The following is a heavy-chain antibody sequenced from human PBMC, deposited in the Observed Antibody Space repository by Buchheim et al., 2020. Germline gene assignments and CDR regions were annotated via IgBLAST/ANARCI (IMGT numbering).Heavy chain of an antibody. J-gene: IGHJ6*02. CDR2: IYTSGST. CDR3: GGSERPDYYYYGMDV. Sequence: QVQLQESGPGLVKPSQTLSLTCTVSGGSISSGSYYWSWIRQPAGKGLEWIGRIYTSGSTNYNPSLKSRVTISVDTSKNQFSLKLSSVTAADTAVYYCGGSERPDYYYYGMDVWGQGIT. D-gene: IGHD1-26*01. CDR1: GGSISSGSYY. V-gene: IGHV4-61*02.